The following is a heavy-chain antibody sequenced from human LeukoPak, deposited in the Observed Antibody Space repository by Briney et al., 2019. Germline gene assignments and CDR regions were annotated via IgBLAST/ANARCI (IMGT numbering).Heavy chain of an antibody. CDR2: IYCSGNT. D-gene: IGHD6-13*01. V-gene: IGHV4-31*03. Sequence: SQTLSLTCTVSGGSISSGGYYWTWIRQQPGKGLEWIGYIYCSGNTYYNPSLKSRVTISLDTSENQFSLKLSSVTAADTAVYYCARAPSLSAALDHWGQGTLVTVSS. CDR1: GGSISSGGYY. CDR3: ARAPSLSAALDH. J-gene: IGHJ4*02.